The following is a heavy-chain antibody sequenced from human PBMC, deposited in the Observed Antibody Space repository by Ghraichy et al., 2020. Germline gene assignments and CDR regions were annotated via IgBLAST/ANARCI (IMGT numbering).Heavy chain of an antibody. Sequence: SETLSLTCTVSGGSISSSSYYWGWIRQPPGKGLEWIGSIYYSGSTYYNPSLKSRVTISVDTSKNQFSLKLSSVTAADTAVYYCARLNRYSSDFYWGQGTLVTVSS. CDR2: IYYSGST. V-gene: IGHV4-39*01. D-gene: IGHD6-19*01. J-gene: IGHJ4*02. CDR1: GGSISSSSYY. CDR3: ARLNRYSSDFY.